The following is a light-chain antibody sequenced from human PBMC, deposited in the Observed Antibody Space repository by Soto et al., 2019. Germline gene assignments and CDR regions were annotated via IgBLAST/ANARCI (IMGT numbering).Light chain of an antibody. CDR2: EDR. J-gene: IGLJ1*01. CDR3: QSYDDTILYV. CDR1: SGSIGNNY. V-gene: IGLV6-57*04. Sequence: NFMLTPPHSVSESPGKTVTISCTRSSGSIGNNYVQWYQQRPGSAPTTVIYEDRQRPSGVPDRFSGSIDSSSNSASLTISGLRTEDEAYYYFQSYDDTILYVFGTRTKVTVL.